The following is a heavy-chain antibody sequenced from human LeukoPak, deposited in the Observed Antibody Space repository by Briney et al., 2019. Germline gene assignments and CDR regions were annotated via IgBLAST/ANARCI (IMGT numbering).Heavy chain of an antibody. D-gene: IGHD3-16*01. CDR2: IYYSGST. V-gene: IGHV4-59*08. J-gene: IGHJ6*02. Sequence: SETLSLTCTVSGGSISSYYWSWIRQPPGKGLEWIGYIYYSGSTNYNPSLKSRVTISVDTSKNQFSLKLSSVTAADTAVYYCATQLGHGYYYGMDVWGQGTTVTVSS. CDR1: GGSISSYY. CDR3: ATQLGHGYYYGMDV.